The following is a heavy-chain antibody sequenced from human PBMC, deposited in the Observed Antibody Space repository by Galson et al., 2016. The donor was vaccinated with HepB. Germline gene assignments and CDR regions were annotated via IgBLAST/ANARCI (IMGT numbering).Heavy chain of an antibody. CDR2: IDSGSTTI. V-gene: IGHV3-48*03. CDR3: VRESPGVSSYGSVDY. J-gene: IGHJ4*02. CDR1: GFTFSGYN. Sequence: SLRLSCATSGFTFSGYNMNWVRQAPGRRLEWVSYIDSGSTTIFYADSVKGRFTISRDNAKNSLYLQMNSLRAEDTALYYCVRESPGVSSYGSVDYWGQGTLATVSS. D-gene: IGHD5-18*01.